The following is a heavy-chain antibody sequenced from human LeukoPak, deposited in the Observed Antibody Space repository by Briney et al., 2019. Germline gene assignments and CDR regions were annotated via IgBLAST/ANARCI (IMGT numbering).Heavy chain of an antibody. J-gene: IGHJ4*02. CDR3: ARETDRSSWNY. D-gene: IGHD6-13*01. CDR1: GYTFTDYY. Sequence: ASVKVSCKASGYTFTDYYMHWVRQAPGQGLEWMGWINPNSGGTKYAQKFQGRVTMTRDTSISTAYMELSRLRSDDTAVYYCARETDRSSWNYWGQGTLVTVSS. CDR2: INPNSGGT. V-gene: IGHV1-2*02.